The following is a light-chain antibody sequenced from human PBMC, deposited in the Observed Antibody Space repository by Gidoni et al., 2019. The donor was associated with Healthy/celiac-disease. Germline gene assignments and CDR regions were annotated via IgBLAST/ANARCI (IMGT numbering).Light chain of an antibody. V-gene: IGLV1-47*01. CDR3: AAWDDSLSGRV. J-gene: IGLJ3*02. CDR2: RNN. Sequence: QSVLTQPPSASGTPGQGVTISCSGSSSNFGSNYVYWYQQLPGTAPKLLTYRNNQRPSGVPDRFSGSKSGTSASLAISGLRSEDEADYYCAAWDDSLSGRVFGGGTKLTVL. CDR1: SSNFGSNY.